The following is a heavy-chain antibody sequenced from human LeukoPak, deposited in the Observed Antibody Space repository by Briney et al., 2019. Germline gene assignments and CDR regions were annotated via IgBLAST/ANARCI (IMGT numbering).Heavy chain of an antibody. Sequence: PSETLSLTCAVHGGSFSGYYWSWIRQPPGKGLEWIGEINHSGNTNYNPSLKSRVTISVDTSKNQFSLKLSSVTAADTAVYYCARGPYDSSRDWGQGTLVTVSS. V-gene: IGHV4-34*01. CDR1: GGSFSGYY. D-gene: IGHD3-22*01. CDR3: ARGPYDSSRD. CDR2: INHSGNT. J-gene: IGHJ4*02.